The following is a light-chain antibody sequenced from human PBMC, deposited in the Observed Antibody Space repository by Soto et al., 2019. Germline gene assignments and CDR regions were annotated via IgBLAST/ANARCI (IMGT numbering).Light chain of an antibody. CDR3: QQYNTWLWT. Sequence: EVVMTQSPATLSVSPGERATLSCRASQSVNANLAWYQQKPGQAPRLLIHGASNRATGIPARFSGSGFGTEFLLPLSSLQSADFAGYYCQQYNTWLWTFGQGTKVEI. CDR1: QSVNAN. J-gene: IGKJ1*01. CDR2: GAS. V-gene: IGKV3-15*01.